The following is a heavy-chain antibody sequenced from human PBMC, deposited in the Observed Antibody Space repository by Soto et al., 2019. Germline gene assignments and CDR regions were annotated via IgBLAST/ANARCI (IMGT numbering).Heavy chain of an antibody. CDR1: GASFSSYA. CDR3: ARDLPNTFYYYGMDV. V-gene: IGHV1-69*13. J-gene: IGHJ6*02. Sequence: SVKVSCKASGASFSSYAISWVRQAPGQGLEWMGGIIPIFGTANYAQKFQGRVTITADESTSTAYMELSSLRSEDTAVYYCARDLPNTFYYYGMDVWGQGTTVTVSS. CDR2: IIPIFGTA. D-gene: IGHD3-16*01.